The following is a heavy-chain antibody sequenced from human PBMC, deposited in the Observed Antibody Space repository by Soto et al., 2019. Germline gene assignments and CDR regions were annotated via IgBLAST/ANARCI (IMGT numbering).Heavy chain of an antibody. CDR1: GYTLTELS. J-gene: IGHJ3*02. CDR3: ARDYERLGELSSHGAFDI. D-gene: IGHD3-16*02. Sequence: ASVKVSCKVSGYTLTELSMHWVRQAPGKGLEWMGGFDPEDGETIYAQKFQGRVTMTEDTSTDTAYMELSSLRAEDTAVYYCARDYERLGELSSHGAFDIWGQGTMVTVSS. CDR2: FDPEDGET. V-gene: IGHV1-24*01.